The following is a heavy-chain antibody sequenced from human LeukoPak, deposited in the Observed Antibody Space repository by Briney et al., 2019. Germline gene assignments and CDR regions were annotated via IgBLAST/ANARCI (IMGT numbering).Heavy chain of an antibody. CDR3: ARDWMVRGVSITPFDY. Sequence: GGSLRLSCAASGFTFSSYWMSWVRQAPGKGLEWVANIKQDGSEKYYVDSVKGRFTISRDNAKNSLYLQMNSLRAEDTAVYYCARDWMVRGVSITPFDYWGQGTLVTVSS. V-gene: IGHV3-7*01. CDR2: IKQDGSEK. CDR1: GFTFSSYW. D-gene: IGHD3-10*01. J-gene: IGHJ4*02.